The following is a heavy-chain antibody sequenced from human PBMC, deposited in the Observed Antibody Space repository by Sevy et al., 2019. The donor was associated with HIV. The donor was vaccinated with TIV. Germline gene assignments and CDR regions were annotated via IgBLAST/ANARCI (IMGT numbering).Heavy chain of an antibody. J-gene: IGHJ5*02. CDR1: GFTFSSYA. CDR2: ISDSGGRI. D-gene: IGHD3-16*01. V-gene: IGHV3-23*01. CDR3: AKDGGYDALTEGDWFDP. Sequence: GGSLRLSCAASGFTFSSYAMSWVRQGPGKGLEWVSTISDSGGRIYYTDSVKGRFTISRDNSKNTLYLQMDNLRAEDTAIYYCAKDGGYDALTEGDWFDPWGQGTLVTVSS.